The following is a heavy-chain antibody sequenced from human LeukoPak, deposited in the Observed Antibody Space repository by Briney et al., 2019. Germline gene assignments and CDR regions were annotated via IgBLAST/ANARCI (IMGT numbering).Heavy chain of an antibody. D-gene: IGHD6-13*01. V-gene: IGHV4-59*01. CDR2: IYYSGST. CDR3: ARVYSSSWERWCDP. CDR1: GGSLSGYY. J-gene: IGHJ5*02. Sequence: SETLSLTCAVSGGSLSGYYWSWIRQPPGKGLEWIGYIYYSGSTNYNPSLKSRVTISVDTSKNQFSLKLSSVTAADTAVYYCARVYSSSWERWCDPWGQGTLLTVSS.